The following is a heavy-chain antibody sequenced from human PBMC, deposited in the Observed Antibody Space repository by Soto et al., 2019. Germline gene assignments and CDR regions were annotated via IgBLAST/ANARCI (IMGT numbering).Heavy chain of an antibody. V-gene: IGHV4-30-2*01. CDR2: IYHSGST. Sequence: QLQLQESGSGLVKPSQTLSLTCAVSGGSISSGGYSWSWIRQPPGKGLEWIGYIYHSGSTYYNPSLTSRVTISVDTSKNQFSLKLSSVTAADTAGYSCASTDRYGLDYWGQGTLVTVSS. D-gene: IGHD3-16*02. CDR1: GGSISSGGYS. CDR3: ASTDRYGLDY. J-gene: IGHJ4*02.